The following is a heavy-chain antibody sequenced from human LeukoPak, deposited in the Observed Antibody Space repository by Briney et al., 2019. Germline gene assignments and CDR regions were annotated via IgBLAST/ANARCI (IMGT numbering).Heavy chain of an antibody. CDR1: GITFSGYW. D-gene: IGHD6-6*01. J-gene: IGHJ4*02. CDR3: ARARPLDY. V-gene: IGHV3-7*04. Sequence: PGGSLRLSCAASGITFSGYWMSWIRQAPGKGLEWVANIKQDGSEKYYVDSVKGRFTISRDNAKNSLYLQMSSLRAEDTAVYYCARARPLDYWGQGTLVTVSS. CDR2: IKQDGSEK.